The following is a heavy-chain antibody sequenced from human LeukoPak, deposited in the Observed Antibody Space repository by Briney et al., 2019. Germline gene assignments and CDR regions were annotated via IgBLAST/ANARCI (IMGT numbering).Heavy chain of an antibody. CDR3: APNSDYSNRFDP. V-gene: IGHV1-24*01. J-gene: IGHJ5*02. Sequence: ASVKVSCKVSGYTLTELSMHWVRQAPGKGLEWMGGFDPEDGETIYAQKSQGRVTMTEDTSTDTAYMELSSLRSEDTAVYYCAPNSDYSNRFDPWGQGTLVTVSS. D-gene: IGHD4-11*01. CDR1: GYTLTELS. CDR2: FDPEDGET.